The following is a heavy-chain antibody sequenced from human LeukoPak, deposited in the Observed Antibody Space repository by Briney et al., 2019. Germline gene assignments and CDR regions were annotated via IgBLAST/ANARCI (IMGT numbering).Heavy chain of an antibody. J-gene: IGHJ4*02. CDR1: GGSFSGYY. V-gene: IGHV4-34*01. D-gene: IGHD5-18*01. CDR3: ARGSYGYFDY. Sequence: PSETLSLTYAVYGGSFSGYYWSWIRQPPGKALEWIGEINHSGSTNYNPSLKSRITVSVDTSKNQFPLKLSSLTASDTAVYFCARGSYGYFDYWGQGTLVTVSS. CDR2: INHSGST.